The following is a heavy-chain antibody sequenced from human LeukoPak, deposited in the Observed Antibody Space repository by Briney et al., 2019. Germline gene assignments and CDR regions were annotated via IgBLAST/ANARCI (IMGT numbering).Heavy chain of an antibody. CDR3: ASAVSRGEYFDY. D-gene: IGHD3-10*01. CDR1: GFTFSSYG. CDR2: IRYDGSNK. Sequence: GGSLRLSCAASGFTFSSYGMHWVRQAPGKGLGWVAFIRYDGSNKYYADSVKGRFTISRDNSKNTLYLQMNSLRAEDTAVYYCASAVSRGEYFDYWGQGTLVTVSS. J-gene: IGHJ4*02. V-gene: IGHV3-30*02.